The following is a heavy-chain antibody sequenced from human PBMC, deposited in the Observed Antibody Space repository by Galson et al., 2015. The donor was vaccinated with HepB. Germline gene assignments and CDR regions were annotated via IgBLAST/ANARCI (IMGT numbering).Heavy chain of an antibody. D-gene: IGHD3-10*01. V-gene: IGHV3-64D*06. CDR2: ISNNGGET. Sequence: SLRLSCAASGFTFSAYAMHWVRQAPGKGLEYVSAISNNGGETLYADSVKGRFTISRDNSKNTLFLEMSSLRDEDTAVYYCVKRSGAYAYFDYSGQGTLVTVSP. CDR1: GFTFSAYA. J-gene: IGHJ4*02. CDR3: VKRSGAYAYFDY.